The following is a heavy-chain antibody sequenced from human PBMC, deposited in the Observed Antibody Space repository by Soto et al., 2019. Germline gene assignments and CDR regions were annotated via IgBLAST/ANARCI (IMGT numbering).Heavy chain of an antibody. V-gene: IGHV5-51*01. CDR1: YVYSTYL. J-gene: IGHJ3*01. CDR2: IYPPKPDI. Sequence: WESLKIPCHYVYSTYLIAWVRQLPGKRLEYMRIIYPPKPDIRYTPPFQGRVTISADESTNTAFLQWSTLKASDTAMYYCARHVADIMVRDGGGFEAGGQGTLVTDSS. D-gene: IGHD3-10*01. CDR3: ARHVADIMVRDGGGFEA.